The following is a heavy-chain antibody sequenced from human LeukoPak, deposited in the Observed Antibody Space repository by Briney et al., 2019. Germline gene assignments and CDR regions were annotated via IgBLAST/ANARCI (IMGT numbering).Heavy chain of an antibody. J-gene: IGHJ4*02. CDR2: MNPNSGNT. CDR3: ARGLARRWALLGH. V-gene: IGHV1-8*01. D-gene: IGHD1-26*01. Sequence: RASLKFSCKASGYTFTSYDINWVRQATGQGLEWMGWMNPNSGNTGYAQKFQSRVTMTRSTSISTAYMELSSLRSEDTAVYYCARGLARRWALLGHWGQGTLVTVSS. CDR1: GYTFTSYD.